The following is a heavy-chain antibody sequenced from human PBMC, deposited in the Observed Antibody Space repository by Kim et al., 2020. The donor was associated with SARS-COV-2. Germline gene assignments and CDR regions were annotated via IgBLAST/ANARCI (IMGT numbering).Heavy chain of an antibody. V-gene: IGHV3-23*01. D-gene: IGHD3-10*01. CDR2: ISGSGGST. Sequence: GGSLRLSCAASGFTFSSYAMSWVRQAPGKGLAWVSAISGSGGSTYYADSVKGRFTISRDNSKNTLYLQMNSLRAEDTAVYYCAKDGSVGWFGEDLQYYFDYWGQGTLVTVSS. CDR1: GFTFSSYA. J-gene: IGHJ4*02. CDR3: AKDGSVGWFGEDLQYYFDY.